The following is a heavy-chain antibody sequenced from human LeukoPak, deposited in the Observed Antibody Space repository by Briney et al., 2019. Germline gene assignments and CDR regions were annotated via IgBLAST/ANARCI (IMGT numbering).Heavy chain of an antibody. CDR3: AKSSAAMTPAGYSGYDRYYYYYGMDV. CDR1: GFTFSSYA. Sequence: GGSLRLSCAASGFTFSSYAMSWVRQAPGKGLEWVSAISGSGGSTYYADSVKGRFTISRDNSKNTLYLQMNSLRAEDTAVYYCAKSSAAMTPAGYSGYDRYYYYYGMDVWGKGTTATVSS. CDR2: ISGSGGST. J-gene: IGHJ6*04. V-gene: IGHV3-23*01. D-gene: IGHD5-12*01.